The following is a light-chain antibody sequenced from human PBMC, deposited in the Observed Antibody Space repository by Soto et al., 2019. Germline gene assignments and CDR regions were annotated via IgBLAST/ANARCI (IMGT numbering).Light chain of an antibody. Sequence: IVMTQSPANLSVSPGEGVTLSCRASENVGTNLAWYQQKPGQAPRLLIYGSSTRATGIPATFSGSGSGTELTLTISSLQSEESAIYYCQQYNNWGLSFGGGTKVEIK. CDR1: ENVGTN. V-gene: IGKV3D-15*01. J-gene: IGKJ4*01. CDR2: GSS. CDR3: QQYNNWGLS.